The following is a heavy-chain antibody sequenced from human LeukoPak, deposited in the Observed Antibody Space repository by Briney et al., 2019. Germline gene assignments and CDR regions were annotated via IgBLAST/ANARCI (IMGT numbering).Heavy chain of an antibody. V-gene: IGHV3-23*01. J-gene: IGHJ4*02. D-gene: IGHD4-23*01. CDR3: AKDWTTVVTPKGYYFDS. CDR2: ISTTGGST. CDR1: GFSFNNYA. Sequence: PGGSLRLSCAASGFSFNNYAMSWVRQAPGKGLEWVSAISTTGGSTYYADSVKGRFTVSRDNSKDTLSLQMDSLRVEATALYYCAKDWTTVVTPKGYYFDSWGQGTLVTVSS.